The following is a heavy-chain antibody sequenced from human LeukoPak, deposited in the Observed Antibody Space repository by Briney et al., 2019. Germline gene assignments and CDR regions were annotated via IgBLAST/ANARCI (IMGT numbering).Heavy chain of an antibody. V-gene: IGHV1-69*04. CDR3: ARGVDGGNSDWFDP. Sequence: PVKVSCKASGGTFSSYAISWVRQAPGQGLEWMGRIIPILGIANYAQKFQGRVTITADKSTSTAYMELSSLRSEDTAVYYCARGVDGGNSDWFDPWGQGTLVTVSS. CDR1: GGTFSSYA. J-gene: IGHJ5*02. D-gene: IGHD2-21*02. CDR2: IIPILGIA.